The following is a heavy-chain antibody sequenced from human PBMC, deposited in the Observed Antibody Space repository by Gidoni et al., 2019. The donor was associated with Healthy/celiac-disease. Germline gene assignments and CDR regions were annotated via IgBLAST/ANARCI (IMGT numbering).Heavy chain of an antibody. Sequence: QLQLQESGPGLVKPSETLSLTCTVSGGSISSSSYYWGWIRQPPGKGLEWIGSIYYSGSTYYNPSLKSRVTISVDTSKNQFSLKLSSVTAADTAVYYCARPDSRAEIDYWGQGTLVTVSS. J-gene: IGHJ4*02. CDR3: ARPDSRAEIDY. V-gene: IGHV4-39*01. D-gene: IGHD6-13*01. CDR1: GGSISSSSYY. CDR2: IYYSGST.